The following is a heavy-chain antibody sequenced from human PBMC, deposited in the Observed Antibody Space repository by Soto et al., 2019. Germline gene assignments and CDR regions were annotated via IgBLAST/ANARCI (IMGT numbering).Heavy chain of an antibody. CDR2: IKQDGSEK. D-gene: IGHD2-15*01. Sequence: GGPLRLSCSASGFTFSSYWMSWVRQAPGKGLEWVANIKQDGSEKYYVDSVKGRFTISRDNAKNSLYLQMNSLRAEDTAVYYCARDVRRYCSGGSCYSGYYYYYMDVWGKGTTVTVSS. J-gene: IGHJ6*03. CDR3: ARDVRRYCSGGSCYSGYYYYYMDV. V-gene: IGHV3-7*01. CDR1: GFTFSSYW.